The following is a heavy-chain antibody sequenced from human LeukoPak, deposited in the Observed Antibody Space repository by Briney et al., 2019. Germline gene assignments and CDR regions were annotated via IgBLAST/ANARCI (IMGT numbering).Heavy chain of an antibody. CDR3: ALGMVRGTPYFDY. CDR1: GGSVSNGNFY. Sequence: SETLSLTCTVSGGSVSNGNFYWSWLRQPPGKALEWIGYIYYTGSAYYSPSLEGRVRISVDTSKNQFSVKLNSVTAADTAVYYCALGMVRGTPYFDYWGQGTLVTVSS. V-gene: IGHV4-61*01. CDR2: IYYTGSA. D-gene: IGHD3-10*01. J-gene: IGHJ4*02.